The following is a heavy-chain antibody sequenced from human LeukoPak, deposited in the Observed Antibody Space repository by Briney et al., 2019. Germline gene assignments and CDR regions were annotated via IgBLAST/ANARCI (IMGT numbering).Heavy chain of an antibody. Sequence: GESLKISCKGSGYSFTSYWIGWVRQMPGKGLEWMGIIYPDDSDTKYSPSFQGQVTISAHKSISTAYLQWSSLKASDTAMYYCARLAFCTNAVCFSNYYYSMDVWGRGTTVTVSS. CDR1: GYSFTSYW. CDR2: IYPDDSDT. CDR3: ARLAFCTNAVCFSNYYYSMDV. D-gene: IGHD2-8*01. V-gene: IGHV5-51*01. J-gene: IGHJ6*03.